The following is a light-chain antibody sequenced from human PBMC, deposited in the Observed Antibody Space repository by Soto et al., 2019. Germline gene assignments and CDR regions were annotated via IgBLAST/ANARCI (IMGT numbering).Light chain of an antibody. V-gene: IGKV3-20*01. J-gene: IGKJ2*01. CDR2: GAS. CDR1: QSVSSSSY. CDR3: RQYGSLPSYT. Sequence: EIVLTQSPGTLSLSPGERATLSCRASQSVSSSSYLAWYQQKPGQAPRLLIYGASGRATGIPDRFSGSGSATDFTLTISRLEPEDFAVYYCRQYGSLPSYTFGQGTKLEIK.